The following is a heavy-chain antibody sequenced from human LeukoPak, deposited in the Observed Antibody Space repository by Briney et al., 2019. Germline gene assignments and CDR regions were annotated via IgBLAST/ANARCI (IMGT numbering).Heavy chain of an antibody. CDR1: GFTFSDSA. Sequence: GGSLSLSCAASGFTFSDSAVLWVRQASGKGLEWVGHIRCRANTYATAYAAWVVGRFTSSRDDSKVTAYLPMTRLKTEETCVYYCARHLGYSSSLDYWGKGTLVTVSS. CDR3: ARHLGYSSSLDY. D-gene: IGHD6-13*01. J-gene: IGHJ4*02. CDR2: IRCRANTYAT. V-gene: IGHV3-73*01.